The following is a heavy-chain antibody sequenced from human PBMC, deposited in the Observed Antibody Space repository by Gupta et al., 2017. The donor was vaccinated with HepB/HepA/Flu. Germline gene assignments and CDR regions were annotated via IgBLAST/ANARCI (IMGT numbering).Heavy chain of an antibody. CDR1: GFTFTNYW. J-gene: IGHJ4*02. CDR3: GSVFEY. Sequence: EVQLVESGGGLVQPGGSLRLSCTASGFTFTNYWMHWVRQTPGKGLVWVSRIDSDGTGTSYADSVKGRFSISRDNAKKTVYLQMNSLRAEDTAVYYCGSVFEYWGQGILVTVS. V-gene: IGHV3-74*01. CDR2: IDSDGTGT.